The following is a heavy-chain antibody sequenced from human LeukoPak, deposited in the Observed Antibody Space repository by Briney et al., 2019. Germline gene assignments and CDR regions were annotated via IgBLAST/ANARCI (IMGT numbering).Heavy chain of an antibody. D-gene: IGHD1/OR15-1a*01. J-gene: IGHJ4*02. CDR3: ARLNVLNNSVLHHFDR. CDR2: INYSGNT. CDR1: GGSISVYY. Sequence: SETLSLTCTVSGGSISVYYWSWIRQPPGKGLEWIAYINYSGNTDYNPSLKSRVTISVDTSKNHFSLKLNSVTAADTAVYYCARLNVLNNSVLHHFDRWGQGTLVTVSS. V-gene: IGHV4-59*08.